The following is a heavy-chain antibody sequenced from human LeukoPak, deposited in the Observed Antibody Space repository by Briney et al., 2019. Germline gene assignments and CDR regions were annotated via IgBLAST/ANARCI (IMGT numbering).Heavy chain of an antibody. CDR2: IGGSGEIT. CDR3: AKDLEGPVVPAAHNWFDP. CDR1: GITLSNYA. J-gene: IGHJ5*02. D-gene: IGHD2-2*01. V-gene: IGHV3-23*01. Sequence: PGGSLRLSCAASGITLSNYAVSWVRQAPGKGLEWVSLIGGSGEITYYTDSVKGRFTISRDNSKNTLYLQMNSLRAEDTAVYYCAKDLEGPVVPAAHNWFDPWGQGTLVTVSS.